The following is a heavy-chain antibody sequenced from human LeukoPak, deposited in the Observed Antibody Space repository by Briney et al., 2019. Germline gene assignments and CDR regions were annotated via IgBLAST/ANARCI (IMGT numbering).Heavy chain of an antibody. Sequence: LPGGSLRLSCAASGFTFSTYAMSWVRQAPRKGLEWVSGMSGGGAGTYYADSVKGRFTISRDNSKNTMYLQVNSLRADDTAVYYCAKIVGDTSGSDYWGQGTLVTVSA. J-gene: IGHJ4*02. D-gene: IGHD3-16*01. CDR1: GFTFSTYA. CDR2: MSGGGAGT. CDR3: AKIVGDTSGSDY. V-gene: IGHV3-23*01.